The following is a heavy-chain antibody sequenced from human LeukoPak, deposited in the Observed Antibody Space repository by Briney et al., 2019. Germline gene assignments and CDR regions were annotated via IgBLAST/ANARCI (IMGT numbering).Heavy chain of an antibody. V-gene: IGHV3-64*01. D-gene: IGHD1-1*01. CDR3: ARSPPGRTNWNYYDY. J-gene: IGHJ4*02. CDR1: GFTFSDYA. CDR2: IGPIGVYT. Sequence: GGSLRLSCAASGFTFSDYAMHWVRQAPGEGLEFVSVIGPIGVYTYYANSVKGRFTISRDNSKSTVSLQMGSLRDEDMAVYYCARSPPGRTNWNYYDYWGRGTLVTVSS.